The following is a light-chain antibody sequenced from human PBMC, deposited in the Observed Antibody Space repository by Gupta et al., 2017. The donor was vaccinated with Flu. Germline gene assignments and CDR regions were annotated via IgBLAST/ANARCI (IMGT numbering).Light chain of an antibody. CDR2: DVS. Sequence: EIVLTQSPATLSLSPGEGATLSCRATQNIRSFLAWYQQKPGQAPRLLIYDVSNRATGIPARFSGSGSGTDFTLTINSLEPEDFAVYYCQQRVDWPITFGQGTRLEI. CDR3: QQRVDWPIT. V-gene: IGKV3-11*01. CDR1: QNIRSF. J-gene: IGKJ5*01.